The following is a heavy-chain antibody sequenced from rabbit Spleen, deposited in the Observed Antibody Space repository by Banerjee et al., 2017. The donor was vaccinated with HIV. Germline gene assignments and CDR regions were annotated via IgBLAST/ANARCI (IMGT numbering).Heavy chain of an antibody. D-gene: IGHD5-1*01. J-gene: IGHJ3*01. Sequence: EESGGDLVKPEGSLTLTCTASGFSFSSSYWICWVRQAPGKGLEWIASIYAGSSGSTYYASWAKGRFTISKTSSTTVTLQMTSLTAADTATYFCARAYGIRIRLDLWGPGTLVTVS. CDR3: ARAYGIRIRLDL. CDR1: GFSFSSSYW. V-gene: IGHV1S45*01. CDR2: IYAGSSGST.